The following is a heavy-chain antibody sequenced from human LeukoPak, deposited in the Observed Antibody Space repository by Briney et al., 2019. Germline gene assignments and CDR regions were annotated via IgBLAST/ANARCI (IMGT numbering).Heavy chain of an antibody. Sequence: SETLSLTCTASGGSISGYYWSWIRQPPGKGLEWIGYIYYSGSTNYNPSLKSRVTISVVPSKNQFSLKLTSATAADTAVYYCARDSSGWSLDPWGQGTLVTVSS. CDR1: GGSISGYY. D-gene: IGHD6-19*01. J-gene: IGHJ5*02. CDR2: IYYSGST. CDR3: ARDSSGWSLDP. V-gene: IGHV4-59*01.